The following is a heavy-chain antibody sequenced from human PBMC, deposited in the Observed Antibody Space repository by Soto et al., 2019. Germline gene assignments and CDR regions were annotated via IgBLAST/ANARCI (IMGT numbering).Heavy chain of an antibody. J-gene: IGHJ6*02. D-gene: IGHD6-13*01. CDR1: GVTFSSYA. CDR3: ARDLSYSSSWYFGMDV. CDR2: IIPIFGTA. Sequence: SVKVSCKASGVTFSSYAISWVRQAPGQGLEWMGGIIPIFGTANYAQKFQGRVTITADESTSTAYMELSSLRSEDTAVYYCARDLSYSSSWYFGMDVWGQGTTVTVSS. V-gene: IGHV1-69*13.